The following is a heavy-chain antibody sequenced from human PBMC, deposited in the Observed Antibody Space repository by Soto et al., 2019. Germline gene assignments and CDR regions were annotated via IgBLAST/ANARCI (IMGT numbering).Heavy chain of an antibody. J-gene: IGHJ6*02. CDR2: ISTYNGNT. Sequence: QVQLVQSGAEVKKPGASVKVSCKASGYSFITYGISWVRQAPGQGLEWMGWISTYNGNTKYAQKLQGRVTMTTDTPTTTGYMDLRSLRSDDTAVYYCARDRPTSSIRARDYYYAMDVWGQGTTVTVSS. CDR1: GYSFITYG. D-gene: IGHD6-6*01. CDR3: ARDRPTSSIRARDYYYAMDV. V-gene: IGHV1-18*01.